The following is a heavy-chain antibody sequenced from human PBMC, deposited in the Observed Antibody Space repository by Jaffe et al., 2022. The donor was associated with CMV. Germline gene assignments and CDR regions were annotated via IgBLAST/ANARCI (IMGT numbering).Heavy chain of an antibody. V-gene: IGHV3-64D*06. J-gene: IGHJ4*02. CDR1: GFTFSSYA. Sequence: EVQLVESGGGLVQPGGSLRLSCSASGFTFSSYAMHWVRQAPGKGLEYVSAISSNGGSTYYADSVKGRFTISRDNSKNTLYLQMSSLRAEDTAVYYCVKDYYDSSGYLTYDYWGQGTLVTVSS. CDR3: VKDYYDSSGYLTYDY. D-gene: IGHD3-22*01. CDR2: ISSNGGST.